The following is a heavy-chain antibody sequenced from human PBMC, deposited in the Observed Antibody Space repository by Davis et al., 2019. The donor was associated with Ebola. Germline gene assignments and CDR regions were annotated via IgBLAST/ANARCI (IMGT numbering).Heavy chain of an antibody. CDR3: ARGKRYHESIGYHT. V-gene: IGHV3-48*04. CDR1: GFNFSVYT. D-gene: IGHD3-22*01. J-gene: IGHJ5*02. CDR2: ISSNSGTM. Sequence: GGSLRLSCAASGFNFSVYTMNWVRQAPGKGLEWVSYISSNSGTMYYADSVKGRFTISRDNAKNSLYLQMNSLRVEDTAVYYCARGKRYHESIGYHTWGQGTLVTVSS.